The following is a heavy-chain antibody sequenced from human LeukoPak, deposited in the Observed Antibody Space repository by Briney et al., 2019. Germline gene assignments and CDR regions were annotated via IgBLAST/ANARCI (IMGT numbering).Heavy chain of an antibody. Sequence: SVKVSRKASGGTFSSYAISWVRQAPGQGLEWMGGIIPMFGTANYAQKFQGRVTITTDESTSTAYMELSSLRSEDTAVYYCARGPELERFDYWGQGTLVTVSS. D-gene: IGHD1-1*01. CDR2: IIPMFGTA. CDR1: GGTFSSYA. J-gene: IGHJ4*02. V-gene: IGHV1-69*05. CDR3: ARGPELERFDY.